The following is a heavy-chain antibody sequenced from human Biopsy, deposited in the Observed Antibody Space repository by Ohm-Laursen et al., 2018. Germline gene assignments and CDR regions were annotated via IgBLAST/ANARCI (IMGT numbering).Heavy chain of an antibody. V-gene: IGHV4-39*01. CDR2: IFYRGST. J-gene: IGHJ5*02. CDR1: GGSISNNNYY. D-gene: IGHD3-22*01. Sequence: TLSLTCAVSGGSISNNNYYWGWIRQPPGRGLEWIGSIFYRGSTHYKPSLKSRVNISVDTSKNQFSLKLNSVTAADTAVYYCARDYDTSGYYYVSWGQGTLVTVSS. CDR3: ARDYDTSGYYYVS.